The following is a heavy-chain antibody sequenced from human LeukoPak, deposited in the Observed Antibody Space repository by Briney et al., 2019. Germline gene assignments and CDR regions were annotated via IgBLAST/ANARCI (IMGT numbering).Heavy chain of an antibody. CDR3: ARHSPIVVVPAATRLPLGVDY. Sequence: PSETLSLTCAVSGYSISSSSYYWGWIRQPPGKGLEWIGSIYYSGSTYYNPSLKSRVTISVDTSKNQFSLKLSSVTAADTAVYYCARHSPIVVVPAATRLPLGVDYWGQGTLVTVSS. V-gene: IGHV4-39*01. D-gene: IGHD2-2*01. CDR1: GYSISSSSYY. CDR2: IYYSGST. J-gene: IGHJ4*02.